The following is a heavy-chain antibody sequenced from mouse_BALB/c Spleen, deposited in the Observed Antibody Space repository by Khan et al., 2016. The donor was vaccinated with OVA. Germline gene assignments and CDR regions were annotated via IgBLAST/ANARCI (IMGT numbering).Heavy chain of an antibody. CDR1: GFTFSNYA. J-gene: IGHJ3*01. Sequence: VESGGGLVKPGGSLKVSCAASGFTFSNYAMSWVRQTPEKRLEWVASIRTGDTTYYPDSVTGRFTISRDNARNILSLHMSSLRSDDTAMYYCARDYWFVYWGQGTLVTVSA. CDR2: IRTGDTT. V-gene: IGHV5-6-5*01. CDR3: ARDYWFVY.